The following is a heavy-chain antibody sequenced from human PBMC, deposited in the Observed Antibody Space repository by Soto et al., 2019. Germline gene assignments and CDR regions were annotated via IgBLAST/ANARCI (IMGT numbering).Heavy chain of an antibody. CDR2: IYPGDSDT. CDR3: ARASTTVTSQNAFDI. Sequence: PGESLKISCKGSGYSFTSYWIGWVRQMPGKGLEWMGIIYPGDSDTRYSPSFQGQVTISADKSISTAYLQWSSLKASDTAMYYCARASTTVTSQNAFDIWGQGTMVTVSS. D-gene: IGHD4-17*01. V-gene: IGHV5-51*01. J-gene: IGHJ3*02. CDR1: GYSFTSYW.